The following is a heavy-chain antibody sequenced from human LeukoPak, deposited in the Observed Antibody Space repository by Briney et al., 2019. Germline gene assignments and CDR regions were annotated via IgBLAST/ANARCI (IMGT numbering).Heavy chain of an antibody. V-gene: IGHV3-49*04. Sequence: PGGSLRLSCTASGFTFGDYAMSWVRQAPGKGLEWVGFIRSKAYGGATEYAASVKGRFTISRDDSKSIAYLQMNSLKTEDTAVYYCTRSTPYSGSYYSTHYYYYMDVWGKGTTVTISS. CDR3: TRSTPYSGSYYSTHYYYYMDV. CDR2: IRSKAYGGAT. J-gene: IGHJ6*03. CDR1: GFTFGDYA. D-gene: IGHD1-26*01.